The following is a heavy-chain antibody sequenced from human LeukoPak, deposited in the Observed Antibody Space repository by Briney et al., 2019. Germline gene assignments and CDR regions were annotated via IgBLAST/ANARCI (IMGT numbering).Heavy chain of an antibody. Sequence: SETLSLTCTVSGNSISSYYWNWVRQPAGKGLEWIGRIYTSGSTNYNPSLKSRVTMSVDASKNQFSLKLSSVTAADTAVYYCARGSSSAPDYYYYMDVWGKGTTVTVSS. V-gene: IGHV4-4*07. CDR2: IYTSGST. CDR3: ARGSSSAPDYYYYMDV. CDR1: GNSISSYY. D-gene: IGHD6-6*01. J-gene: IGHJ6*03.